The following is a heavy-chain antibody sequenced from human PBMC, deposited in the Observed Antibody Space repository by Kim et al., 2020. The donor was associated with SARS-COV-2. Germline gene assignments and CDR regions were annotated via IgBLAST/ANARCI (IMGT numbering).Heavy chain of an antibody. D-gene: IGHD2-15*01. J-gene: IGHJ6*02. CDR2: ISWNSGSI. CDR1: GFTFDDYA. V-gene: IGHV3-9*01. Sequence: GGSPRLSCAASGFTFDDYAMHWVRQAPGKGLEWVSGISWNSGSIGYADSVKGRFTISRDNAKNSLYLQMNSLRAEDTALYYCAKDILGLGYCSGGSCYKGRGGPYLGGMDVWGQGTTVTVSS. CDR3: AKDILGLGYCSGGSCYKGRGGPYLGGMDV.